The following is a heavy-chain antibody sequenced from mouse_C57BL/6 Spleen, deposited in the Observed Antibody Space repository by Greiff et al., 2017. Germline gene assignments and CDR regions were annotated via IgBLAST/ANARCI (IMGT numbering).Heavy chain of an antibody. Sequence: VQLQQSGPELVKPGASVKISCTASGYSFTSYYIHWVKQRPGQGLEWIGWIYPGSGNTKYNAKFKGKATLTADTSSSTAYMQLSSLTSEDSAVYYWARYDYGSSFAYWGQGTLVTVSA. J-gene: IGHJ3*01. CDR2: IYPGSGNT. D-gene: IGHD1-1*01. CDR3: ARYDYGSSFAY. V-gene: IGHV1-66*01. CDR1: GYSFTSYY.